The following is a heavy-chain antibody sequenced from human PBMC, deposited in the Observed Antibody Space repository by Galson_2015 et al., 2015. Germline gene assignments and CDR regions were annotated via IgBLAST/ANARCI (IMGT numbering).Heavy chain of an antibody. D-gene: IGHD3-3*01. Sequence: SVKVSCKASGYTFTNYAMHWVRQAPGQRLEWMGWINVVNGNTKYSQKFQGRVTITRDTSATTAYMGLSSLRSEDTAVYYCARDAPQSAPGSIFGVVIMGYWGQGTLVTVSS. J-gene: IGHJ4*02. CDR1: GYTFTNYA. CDR2: INVVNGNT. V-gene: IGHV1-3*01. CDR3: ARDAPQSAPGSIFGVVIMGY.